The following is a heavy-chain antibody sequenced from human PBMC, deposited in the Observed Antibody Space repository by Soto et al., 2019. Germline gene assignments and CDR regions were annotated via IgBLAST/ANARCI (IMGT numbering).Heavy chain of an antibody. CDR1: GLTFSSYS. Sequence: GESLKISCKASGLTFSSYSLGWVRHMPGKGLQWMGNIFSSDSSAKYSPSFVGQVTISVDRSINTAYPQWSSLKASDTAIYYCGTWRGSSWFDYWGPGTLVTVSS. V-gene: IGHV5-51*01. CDR3: GTWRGSSWFDY. J-gene: IGHJ4*02. D-gene: IGHD2-2*01. CDR2: IFSSDSSA.